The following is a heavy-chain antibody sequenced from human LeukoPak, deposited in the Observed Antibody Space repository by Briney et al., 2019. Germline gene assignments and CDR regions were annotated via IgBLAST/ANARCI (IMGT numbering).Heavy chain of an antibody. V-gene: IGHV3-7*01. D-gene: IGHD3-22*01. CDR3: ARDTTSYDSRGYSHPYGMDV. CDR2: IKQDGSEK. CDR1: GVTFSRYW. J-gene: IGHJ6*01. Sequence: PGGSLRLSCAASGVTFSRYWMTWGRQAPGKGLEWVADIKQDGSEKYYVDSVKGRFTISRDNAKNSLYLQVNSLRGEDTAVYYCARDTTSYDSRGYSHPYGMDVWGQGTTVTVSS.